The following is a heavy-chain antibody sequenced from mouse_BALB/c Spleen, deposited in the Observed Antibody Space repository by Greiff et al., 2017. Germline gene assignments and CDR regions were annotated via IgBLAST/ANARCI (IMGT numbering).Heavy chain of an antibody. CDR1: GYTFTDYN. Sequence: VQLQQSGPELVKPGASVKISCKASGYTFTDYNMHWVKQSHGKSLEWIGYIYPYNGGTGYNQKFKSKATLTVDNSSSTAYMEIRSLTSEDSAVYYCARSGVWSWYFDVWGAGTTVTVSS. J-gene: IGHJ1*01. D-gene: IGHD2-10*02. CDR3: ARSGVWSWYFDV. V-gene: IGHV1S29*02. CDR2: IYPYNGGT.